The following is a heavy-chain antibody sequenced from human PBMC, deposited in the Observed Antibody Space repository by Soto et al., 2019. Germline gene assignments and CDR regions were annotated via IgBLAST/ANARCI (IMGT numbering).Heavy chain of an antibody. CDR2: ISGSGGNT. J-gene: IGHJ4*02. Sequence: GGSLRLSCAASGFTFSGYAMSWVRQAPGKGLEWVSAISGSGGNTYYADSVKGRFTISRDNSKNTLYLQMNSLRAEDTAVYYCAKDGSSVWYRGPIDYWGQGTLVTVSS. CDR1: GFTFSGYA. CDR3: AKDGSSVWYRGPIDY. V-gene: IGHV3-23*01. D-gene: IGHD6-19*01.